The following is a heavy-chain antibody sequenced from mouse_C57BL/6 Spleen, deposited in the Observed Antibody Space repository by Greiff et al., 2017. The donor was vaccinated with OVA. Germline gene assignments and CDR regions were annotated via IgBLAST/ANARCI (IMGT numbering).Heavy chain of an antibody. CDR1: GFSFNTYA. CDR3: LRPRLRLFDY. J-gene: IGHJ2*01. Sequence: DVKLVESGGGLVQPKGSLKLSCAASGFSFNTYAMNWVRQAPGKGLEWVARIRSKSNNYATYYADSVKDRFTISRDDSESMLYLQMNNLKTEDTALSSCLRPRLRLFDYWPPVPTLPVSS. CDR2: IRSKSNNYAT. V-gene: IGHV10-1*01.